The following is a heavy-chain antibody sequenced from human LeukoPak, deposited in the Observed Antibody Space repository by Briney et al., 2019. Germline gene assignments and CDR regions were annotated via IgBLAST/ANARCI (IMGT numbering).Heavy chain of an antibody. Sequence: ASVKVSCKASGYTFTGYYMHWVRQAPGQGLEWMGWINPNSGGTNYAQKFQGRVTMTRDTSLSTAYMELSRLRSDDTAVYYCARDPIAVAGTKDDYWGQGTLVTVSS. CDR2: INPNSGGT. D-gene: IGHD6-19*01. CDR1: GYTFTGYY. V-gene: IGHV1-2*02. CDR3: ARDPIAVAGTKDDY. J-gene: IGHJ4*02.